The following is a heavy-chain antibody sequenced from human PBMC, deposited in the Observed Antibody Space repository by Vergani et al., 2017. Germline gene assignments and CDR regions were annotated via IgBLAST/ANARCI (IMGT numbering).Heavy chain of an antibody. CDR2: IWYDGSKT. Sequence: QVQLVESGGGVVQPGRSLRLSCAASGFTFSSNGMHWVRQAPGKGLEWVAVIWYDGSKTYYGDSVKGRFTISRDNSKNTLYLQMNSLRAEDTAVYYCARLWGSKAFDYWGQGSLVTVSS. J-gene: IGHJ4*02. CDR3: ARLWGSKAFDY. V-gene: IGHV3-33*01. D-gene: IGHD7-27*01. CDR1: GFTFSSNG.